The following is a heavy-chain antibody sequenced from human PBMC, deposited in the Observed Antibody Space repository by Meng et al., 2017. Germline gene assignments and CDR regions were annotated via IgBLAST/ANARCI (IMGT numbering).Heavy chain of an antibody. Sequence: ASVKVSCKASGYTFTGYYMHWVRQAPGQGLEWMGRINPNSGGTNYAQKFQGRVTMTRDTSISTAYMELRRLRSNDTDVYYCARDSECSGGSCYSSHWGQGTLVTVSS. J-gene: IGHJ4*02. CDR3: ARDSECSGGSCYSSH. CDR2: INPNSGGT. V-gene: IGHV1-2*05. D-gene: IGHD2-15*01. CDR1: GYTFTGYY.